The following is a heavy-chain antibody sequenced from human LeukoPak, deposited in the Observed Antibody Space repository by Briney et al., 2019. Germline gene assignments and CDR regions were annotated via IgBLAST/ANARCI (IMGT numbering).Heavy chain of an antibody. J-gene: IGHJ4*02. CDR3: AKDLGYGGNPPVYFDY. CDR1: GFTFSSYA. D-gene: IGHD4-23*01. Sequence: PGGSLRLSCAASGFTFSSYAMHWVRQAPGKGLEWVAVISYDGSNKYYADSVKGRFTVSRDNSKNTLCLQMNSLRAEDTAVYYCAKDLGYGGNPPVYFDYWGQGTLVTVSS. V-gene: IGHV3-30-3*01. CDR2: ISYDGSNK.